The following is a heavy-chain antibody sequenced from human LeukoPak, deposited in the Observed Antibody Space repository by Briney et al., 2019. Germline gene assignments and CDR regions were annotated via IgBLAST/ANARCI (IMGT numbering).Heavy chain of an antibody. D-gene: IGHD3-10*01. CDR2: VSVSGGST. V-gene: IGHV3-23*01. Sequence: GGSLRLSCAASGFIYINHAMNWVRQAPGQGVEWVSGVSVSGGSTFNTDSVKGWFSISRDNSKNTLYLEMNSLRPEDTALYSCATSFGNQGVIDYWGQGTLVTVSS. CDR1: GFIYINHA. CDR3: ATSFGNQGVIDY. J-gene: IGHJ4*02.